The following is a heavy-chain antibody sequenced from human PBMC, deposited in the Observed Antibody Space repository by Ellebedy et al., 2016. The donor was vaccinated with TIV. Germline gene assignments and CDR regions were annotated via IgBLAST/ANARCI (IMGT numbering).Heavy chain of an antibody. CDR1: GFTFRRNA. Sequence: GGSLRLXXAASGFTFRRNAMTWVRQAPGKGLEWVSSITSSGDRTNYADSVKGRFTISRDNFKSTLFLQMNTLTAEDTAVYYCATVSGKYYFDSWGQGTLVTVPS. CDR2: ITSSGDRT. D-gene: IGHD2-8*01. J-gene: IGHJ4*02. CDR3: ATVSGKYYFDS. V-gene: IGHV3-23*01.